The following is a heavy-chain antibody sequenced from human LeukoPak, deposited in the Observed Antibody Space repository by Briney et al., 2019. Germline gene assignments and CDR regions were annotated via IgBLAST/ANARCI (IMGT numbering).Heavy chain of an antibody. V-gene: IGHV4-30-4*08. J-gene: IGHJ4*02. CDR3: ARTTYYYDSSGYFTFDY. D-gene: IGHD3-22*01. CDR2: IYYSGST. Sequence: SETLSLTCTVSGGSISSGDYYWSRIRQPPGRGLEWIVYIYYSGSTYYNPYLKSRVTISVDTSKNQFSLKLSSVTAADTAVYYCARTTYYYDSSGYFTFDYWGQGTLVTVSS. CDR1: GGSISSGDYY.